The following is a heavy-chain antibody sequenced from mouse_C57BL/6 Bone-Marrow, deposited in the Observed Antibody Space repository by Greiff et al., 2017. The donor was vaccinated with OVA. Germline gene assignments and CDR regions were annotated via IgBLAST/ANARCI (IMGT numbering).Heavy chain of an antibody. CDR3: ARDYDYDGAWFAY. V-gene: IGHV2-2*01. Sequence: VQLQQSGPGLVQPSQSLSITCTVSGFSLTSYGVHWVRQSPGKGLEWLGVIWSGGSTDYNAAFISRLSISTDKSKRQVFYKMNSLQADDTAIYYCARDYDYDGAWFAYWGQGTLVTVSA. CDR2: IWSGGST. D-gene: IGHD2-4*01. J-gene: IGHJ3*01. CDR1: GFSLTSYG.